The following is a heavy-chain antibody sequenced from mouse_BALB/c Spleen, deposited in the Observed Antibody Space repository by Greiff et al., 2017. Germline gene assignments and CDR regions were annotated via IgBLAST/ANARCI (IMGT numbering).Heavy chain of an antibody. J-gene: IGHJ3*01. V-gene: IGHV1S137*01. CDR1: GYTFTDYA. D-gene: IGHD2-10*02. CDR2: ISTYYGDA. CDR3: NVYGNSAWFAY. Sequence: VQLQQSGAELVRPGVSVKISCKGSGYTFTDYAMHWVKQRHAKSLEWIGVISTYYGDASYNQKFKGKATMTVDKSSSTAYMELARLTSEDSAVYYCNVYGNSAWFAYWGQGTLVTVSA.